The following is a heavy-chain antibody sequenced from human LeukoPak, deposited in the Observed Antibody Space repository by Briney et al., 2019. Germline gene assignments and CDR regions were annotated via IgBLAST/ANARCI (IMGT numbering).Heavy chain of an antibody. D-gene: IGHD5-18*01. Sequence: PGGSLRLSCAASGFTFSSYSMNWVRQAPGKGLEWVSAISGSGGSTYYADSVKGRFTISRDNSKNTLYLQMNSLRAEDTAVYYCAKDRDSYGYVTSFDYWGQGTLVTVSS. V-gene: IGHV3-23*01. CDR2: ISGSGGST. CDR3: AKDRDSYGYVTSFDY. J-gene: IGHJ4*02. CDR1: GFTFSSYS.